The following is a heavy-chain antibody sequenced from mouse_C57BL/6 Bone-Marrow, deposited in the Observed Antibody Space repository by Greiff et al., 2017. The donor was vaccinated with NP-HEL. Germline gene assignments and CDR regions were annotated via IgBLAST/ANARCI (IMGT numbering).Heavy chain of an antibody. CDR1: GFTFSDFY. Sequence: EVQGVESGGGLVQSGRSLRLSCATSGFTFSDFYMEWVRQAPGKGLEWIAASRNKANDYTTEYSASVKGRFIVSRDTSQSILYLQMNALRAEDTAIYYCARDLHGSSYAMDYWGQGTSVTVSS. D-gene: IGHD1-1*01. CDR3: ARDLHGSSYAMDY. J-gene: IGHJ4*01. V-gene: IGHV7-1*01. CDR2: SRNKANDYTT.